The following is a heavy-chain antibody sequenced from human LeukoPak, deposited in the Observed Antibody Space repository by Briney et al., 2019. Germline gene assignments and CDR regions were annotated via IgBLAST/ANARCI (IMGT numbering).Heavy chain of an antibody. CDR1: GFTFSGSA. V-gene: IGHV3-73*01. Sequence: GGSLRLSCAASGFTFSGSAIHWVRQASGKGLEWVGRIGTTADNYATAYAASVKGRFTISRDDSKNTAYLQMNSLRAEDTAVYYCARGSSGRNILFFDYLGQGTLVTVS. D-gene: IGHD6-19*01. CDR2: IGTTADNYAT. J-gene: IGHJ4*02. CDR3: ARGSSGRNILFFDY.